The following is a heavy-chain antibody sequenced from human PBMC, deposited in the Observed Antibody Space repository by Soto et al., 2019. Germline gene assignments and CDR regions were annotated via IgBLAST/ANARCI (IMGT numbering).Heavy chain of an antibody. CDR3: ARDALYNEAVDYYYYGMDV. V-gene: IGHV1-2*04. CDR2: INPNSGGT. CDR1: GYTFTGYY. J-gene: IGHJ6*02. Sequence: ASVKVSCKASGYTFTGYYMHWVRQAPGQGLEWMGWINPNSGGTNYAQKFQGWVTMTRDTSISTAYMELSRLRSDDTAVYYCARDALYNEAVDYYYYGMDVWGQGTTVTVSS. D-gene: IGHD1-20*01.